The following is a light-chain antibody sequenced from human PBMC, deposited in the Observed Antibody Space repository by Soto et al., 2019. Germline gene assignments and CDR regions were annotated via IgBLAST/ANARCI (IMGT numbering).Light chain of an antibody. J-gene: IGKJ1*01. CDR1: QSVDSN. CDR3: QQYNNWWT. CDR2: GAS. V-gene: IGKV3-15*01. Sequence: EIFLTQSPDTLSLSPGERATLSCRASQSVDSNLAWYQQKPGQAPRLLIYGASTRATGISARFSGSGSGTEFTLSISSLQSEDFGVYYCQQYNNWWTFGQGTKVDIK.